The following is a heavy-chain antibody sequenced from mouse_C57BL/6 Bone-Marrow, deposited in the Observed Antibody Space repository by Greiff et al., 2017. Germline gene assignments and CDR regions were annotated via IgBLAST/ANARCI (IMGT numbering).Heavy chain of an antibody. J-gene: IGHJ2*01. CDR2: IHPNSGST. V-gene: IGHV1-64*01. CDR1: GYTFTSYW. Sequence: VQLQQPGAELVKPGASVKLSCKASGYTFTSYWMHWVKQRPGQGLEWIGMIHPNSGSTNYNEKFKSKATLTVYKSSSTAYMQLSSLTSEDSAVYYCARGTRITTVLDYWGQGTTLTVSS. D-gene: IGHD1-1*01. CDR3: ARGTRITTVLDY.